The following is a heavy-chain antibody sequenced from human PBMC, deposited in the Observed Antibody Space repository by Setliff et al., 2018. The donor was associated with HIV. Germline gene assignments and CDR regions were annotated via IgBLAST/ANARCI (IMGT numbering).Heavy chain of an antibody. CDR1: GDSITRVSSF. D-gene: IGHD3-22*01. Sequence: SETLSLTCAVYGDSITRVSSFWSWIRQPAGKGLEYLGLIFTSGTIRYNPSLKSRLTLSRVTSKNQISLRLTSTTVADTAVYYCARGVDYYTDHVDIWGQGALVTVSS. V-gene: IGHV4-61*02. J-gene: IGHJ4*02. CDR3: ARGVDYYTDHVDI. CDR2: IFTSGTI.